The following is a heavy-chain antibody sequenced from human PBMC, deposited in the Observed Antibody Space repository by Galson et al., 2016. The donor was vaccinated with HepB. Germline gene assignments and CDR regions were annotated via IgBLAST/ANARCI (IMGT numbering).Heavy chain of an antibody. Sequence: SVKVSCKASGYTFTSYGIGWVRQAPGQGLEWMGWISAYNAYRDYPQKLQGRVTMTTDTSTSTAYMELSSLSSDDTAVYYCSRSGGGNWFESWGQGTLVTFSS. CDR1: GYTFTSYG. D-gene: IGHD2-15*01. J-gene: IGHJ5*01. CDR2: ISAYNAYR. CDR3: SRSGGGNWFES. V-gene: IGHV1-18*04.